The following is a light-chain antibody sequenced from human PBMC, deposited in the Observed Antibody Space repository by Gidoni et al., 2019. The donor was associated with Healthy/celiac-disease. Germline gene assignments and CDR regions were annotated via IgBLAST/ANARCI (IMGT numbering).Light chain of an antibody. V-gene: IGKV1-9*01. Sequence: DIQLTQSPSFLSASVGDRVTITCRASQVISSYLAWYQQKPGKAPKLLIYAASTLQSGVPSRFSGSGSGTEVTLTISSLQPEDFATDYCQQLNSYQVTFGQGTRLEIK. CDR3: QQLNSYQVT. CDR2: AAS. CDR1: QVISSY. J-gene: IGKJ5*01.